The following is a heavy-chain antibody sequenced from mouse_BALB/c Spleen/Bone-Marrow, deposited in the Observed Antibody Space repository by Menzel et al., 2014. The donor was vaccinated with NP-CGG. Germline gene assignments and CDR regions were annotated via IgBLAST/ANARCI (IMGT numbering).Heavy chain of an antibody. V-gene: IGHV1S127*01. D-gene: IGHD2-4*01. J-gene: IGHJ1*01. CDR1: GYTFTSYW. Sequence: VQLQESGAELVKPGASVKMSCKASGYTFTSYWMHWVKQRPGQGLEWIGVIDPSDSYTSYNQKFKGKATLTVDTSSSTAYMQLSSLTSEDSAVYYCIRGDYDWYFDVWGAGTTVTVSS. CDR3: IRGDYDWYFDV. CDR2: IDPSDSYT.